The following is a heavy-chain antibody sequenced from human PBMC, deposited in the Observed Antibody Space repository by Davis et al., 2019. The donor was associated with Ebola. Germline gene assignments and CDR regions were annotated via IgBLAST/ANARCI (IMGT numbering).Heavy chain of an antibody. Sequence: GGSLRLSCAASGFTFSNAWLNWVRQAPGKGLEWVGRIKSKADGGTTDYAAPVQGRFIISRDDSKNTLDLQMNSLRAEDTAVYYCAREGTVSDLSMIYYYYYMDVWGKGTTVTVSS. V-gene: IGHV3-15*01. J-gene: IGHJ6*03. CDR2: IKSKADGGTT. D-gene: IGHD3/OR15-3a*01. CDR1: GFTFSNAW. CDR3: AREGTVSDLSMIYYYYYMDV.